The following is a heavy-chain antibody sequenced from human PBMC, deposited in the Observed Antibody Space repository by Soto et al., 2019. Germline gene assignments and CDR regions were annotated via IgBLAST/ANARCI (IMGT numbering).Heavy chain of an antibody. CDR2: IKSKGSGGTT. CDR1: GFDFTPAW. Sequence: QVVESGGGLVTPGESSSLSCVGSGFDFTPAWMHWVRQAPGTGLEWVGRIKSKGSGGTTDYSAPVKGRFTISRDDSKNTVYLQMNSLKSEDTAVYFCSKQRGPSGYSYYGLEVWGQGITVTVTS. V-gene: IGHV3-15*07. J-gene: IGHJ6*01. D-gene: IGHD2-15*01. CDR3: SKQRGPSGYSYYGLEV.